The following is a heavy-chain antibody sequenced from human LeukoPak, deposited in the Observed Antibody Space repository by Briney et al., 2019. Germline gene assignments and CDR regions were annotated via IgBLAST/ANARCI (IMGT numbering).Heavy chain of an antibody. CDR2: IKPDGNDK. J-gene: IGHJ4*02. CDR3: ARDLTVADHFDY. CDR1: GFTFSIHW. Sequence: PGGSLRLSCVASGFTFSIHWMTWVRQAPGKGLEWVATIKPDGNDKFFVDSVKGRFTISRDNAKNSLYLQMNSLRAEDTAVYYCARDLTVADHFDYWGQGTLVTVSS. V-gene: IGHV3-7*01. D-gene: IGHD6-19*01.